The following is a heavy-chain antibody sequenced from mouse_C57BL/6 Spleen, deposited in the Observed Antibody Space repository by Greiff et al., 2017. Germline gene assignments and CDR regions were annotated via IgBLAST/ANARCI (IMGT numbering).Heavy chain of an antibody. D-gene: IGHD3-2*02. CDR1: GYSFTSYY. CDR2: IYPGSGNT. Sequence: VKLQESGPELVKPGASVKISCKASGYSFTSYYIHWVKQRPGQGLEWIGWIYPGSGNTKYNEKFKGKATLTADTSSSTAYMQLSSLTSEDSAVYYCATDSSGYGAMDYWGQGTSVTVSS. V-gene: IGHV1-66*01. J-gene: IGHJ4*01. CDR3: ATDSSGYGAMDY.